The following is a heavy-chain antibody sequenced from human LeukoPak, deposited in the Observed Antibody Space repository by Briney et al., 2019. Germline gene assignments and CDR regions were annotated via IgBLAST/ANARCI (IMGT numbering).Heavy chain of an antibody. J-gene: IGHJ4*02. CDR2: MSRAGYS. CDR1: DDDIRMYNW. Sequence: PPGTLSLTCAVSDDDIRMYNWWSWVRQSPGKGLEWIGEMSRAGYSNFNPSLRSRATISIDTSGSAVSLTLRSVTAADTAVYFCATRNADSFYFDYWGRGTLVTVTS. V-gene: IGHV4-4*01. D-gene: IGHD4-17*01. CDR3: ATRNADSFYFDY.